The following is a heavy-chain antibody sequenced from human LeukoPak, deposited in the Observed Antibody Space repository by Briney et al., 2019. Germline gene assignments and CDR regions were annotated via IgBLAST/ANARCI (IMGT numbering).Heavy chain of an antibody. CDR3: ARDRNRWGLFDY. Sequence: ASVKVSCKASGYTFTSYYMHWVRQAPGQGLEWMGIINPSGGSTSYAQKFQGRVTMTRDTSISTAYMELSRLRSDDTAVYYCARDRNRWGLFDYWGQGTLVTVSS. CDR2: INPSGGST. V-gene: IGHV1-46*01. CDR1: GYTFTSYY. D-gene: IGHD1-14*01. J-gene: IGHJ4*02.